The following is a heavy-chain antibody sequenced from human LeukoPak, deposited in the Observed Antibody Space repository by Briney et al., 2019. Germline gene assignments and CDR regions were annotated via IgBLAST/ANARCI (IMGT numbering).Heavy chain of an antibody. CDR3: ARDGLDSSGPVAFDI. CDR2: ISGNGGRT. V-gene: IGHV3-23*01. Sequence: GGSLRLSCAASGFTFSSYAMSWVRQAPGKGLEWVSGISGNGGRTHYAGSVKGRFTISRDNSKNTVYLQMNSLRSEDTAVYYCARDGLDSSGPVAFDIWGQGTMVTVAS. J-gene: IGHJ3*02. CDR1: GFTFSSYA. D-gene: IGHD3-22*01.